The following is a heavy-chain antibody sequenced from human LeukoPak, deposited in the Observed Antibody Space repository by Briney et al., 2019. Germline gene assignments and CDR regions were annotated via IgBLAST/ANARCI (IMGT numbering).Heavy chain of an antibody. CDR2: IYYSGST. Sequence: SETLSLTCTVSDGSIRTNSYYWGWIRQPPGKGLERIGCIYYSGSTYYNSSLKSRVTVSLDTSKNQFSLKLSSVTAADTAVYYCASQLGYFDYWGQGTLVTVSS. J-gene: IGHJ4*02. D-gene: IGHD1-1*01. CDR1: DGSIRTNSYY. CDR3: ASQLGYFDY. V-gene: IGHV4-39*07.